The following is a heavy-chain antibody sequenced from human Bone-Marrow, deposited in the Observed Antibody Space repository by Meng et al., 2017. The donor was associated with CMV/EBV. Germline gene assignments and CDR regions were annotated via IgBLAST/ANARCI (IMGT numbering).Heavy chain of an antibody. CDR2: ITSSSNYI. J-gene: IGHJ4*02. D-gene: IGHD2-2*01. CDR3: VRGEEWCDSTSCHSQPDY. CDR1: GFTFSSYS. Sequence: GESLKISCAASGFTFSSYSMAWVRQAPGKGLEWVSSITSSSNYINYADSVKGRLTISRDNAKNSLHLQMNSLRAEDTAIYYCVRGEEWCDSTSCHSQPDYWGQGTLVTVSS. V-gene: IGHV3-21*04.